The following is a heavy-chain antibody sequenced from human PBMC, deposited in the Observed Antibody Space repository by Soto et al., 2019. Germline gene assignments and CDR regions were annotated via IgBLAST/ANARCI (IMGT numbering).Heavy chain of an antibody. CDR1: GFTFDDYT. Sequence: GGSLRLSCAAPGFTFDDYTMHWVRQAPGKGLEWVSLISWDGGSTYYADSVKDRFTISRDNSKNSLYLQMNSLRTEDTALYYCAKDLGYEDYYYYGMDVWGQGTTVTVSS. J-gene: IGHJ6*02. V-gene: IGHV3-43*01. CDR2: ISWDGGST. D-gene: IGHD5-12*01. CDR3: AKDLGYEDYYYYGMDV.